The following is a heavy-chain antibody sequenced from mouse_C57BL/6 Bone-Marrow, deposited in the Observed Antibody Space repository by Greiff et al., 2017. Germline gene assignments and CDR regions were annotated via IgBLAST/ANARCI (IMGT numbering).Heavy chain of an antibody. Sequence: QVQLQQPGAELVRPGSSVKLSCKASGYTFTSYWMDWVKKRPGQGLEWIGNIYPSDSETHYNQKFKDKATLTVDKSSSTAYMQLSSLTSEDSAVYYCARGYYSYYFDYWGQGTTLTVSS. V-gene: IGHV1-61*01. CDR3: ARGYYSYYFDY. CDR2: IYPSDSET. D-gene: IGHD2-3*01. J-gene: IGHJ2*01. CDR1: GYTFTSYW.